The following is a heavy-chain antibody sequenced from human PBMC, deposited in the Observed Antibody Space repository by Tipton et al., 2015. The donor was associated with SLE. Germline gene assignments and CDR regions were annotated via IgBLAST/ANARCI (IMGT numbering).Heavy chain of an antibody. D-gene: IGHD2/OR15-2a*01. J-gene: IGHJ3*01. CDR3: AREVNIVSDSDAFDV. Sequence: TLSLTCSVSGGSIRHPNYFWGWLRHRPGKGLEWIGYIYYTGAAYYNPSLMSRTTLSVDTSKNQFSLTLTSVTAADAAVYYCAREVNIVSDSDAFDVWGQGTMVAVSS. CDR1: GGSIRHPNYF. CDR2: IYYTGAA. V-gene: IGHV4-31*03.